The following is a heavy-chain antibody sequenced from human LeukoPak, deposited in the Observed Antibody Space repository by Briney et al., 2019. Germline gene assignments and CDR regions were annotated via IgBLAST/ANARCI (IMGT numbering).Heavy chain of an antibody. CDR1: GYSISSGYY. V-gene: IGHV4-38-2*02. J-gene: IGHJ4*02. Sequence: PSETLSLTCTVSGYSISSGYYWGWIRQPPGKGLEWIGSIYHSGSTYYNPSLKSRVTISVDTSKNQFSLKLSSVTAADTAVYYCARVGHDPPDYWGQGTLVTVSS. D-gene: IGHD1-1*01. CDR3: ARVGHDPPDY. CDR2: IYHSGST.